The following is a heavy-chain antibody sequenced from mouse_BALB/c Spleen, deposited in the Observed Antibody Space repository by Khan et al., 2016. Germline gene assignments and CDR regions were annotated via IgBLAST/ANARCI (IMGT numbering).Heavy chain of an antibody. Sequence: QVQLKQSGPGLVQPSQSLSITCTVSGFSLTSYGVHWVRQSPGKGLEWLGVIWSGGSTDYNAAFISRLSISKDNSKSQVFFKMNSLQANDTAIYYCARLDYYPNYAVDYWGQGTSVTVSS. D-gene: IGHD1-1*01. CDR2: IWSGGST. CDR3: ARLDYYPNYAVDY. CDR1: GFSLTSYG. V-gene: IGHV2-2*02. J-gene: IGHJ4*01.